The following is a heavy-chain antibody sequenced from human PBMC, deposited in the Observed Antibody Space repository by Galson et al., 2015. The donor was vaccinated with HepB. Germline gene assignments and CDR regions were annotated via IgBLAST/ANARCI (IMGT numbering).Heavy chain of an antibody. CDR2: INPSGGST. Sequence: SVKVSCKASGYTFASYYMHWVRQAPGQGLEWMGIINPSGGSTSYAQKFQGGVTMTRDTSTSTVYMELSSLRSEDTAVYYCARAREDLGLSYDFWSGYYPYYYGMDVWGQGTTVTVSS. CDR3: ARAREDLGLSYDFWSGYYPYYYGMDV. V-gene: IGHV1-46*01. CDR1: GYTFASYY. J-gene: IGHJ6*02. D-gene: IGHD3-3*01.